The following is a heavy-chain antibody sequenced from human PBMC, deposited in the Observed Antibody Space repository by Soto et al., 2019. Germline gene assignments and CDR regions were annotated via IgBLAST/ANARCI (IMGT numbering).Heavy chain of an antibody. Sequence: GGSLRLSCAASGFTVRSHWMSWVRQAPGKGLEWVANIKQDGSEKYYVDSVKGRVTISRDNAKNSLYLQMNSLRAEDTAVYYCARADYYDSSGYYCGNWGQGT. V-gene: IGHV3-7*04. D-gene: IGHD3-22*01. CDR2: IKQDGSEK. CDR1: GFTVRSHW. J-gene: IGHJ4*02. CDR3: ARADYYDSSGYYCGN.